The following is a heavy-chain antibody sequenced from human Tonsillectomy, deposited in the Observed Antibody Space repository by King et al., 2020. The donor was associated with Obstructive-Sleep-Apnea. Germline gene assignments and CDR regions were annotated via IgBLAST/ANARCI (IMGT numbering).Heavy chain of an antibody. CDR1: GGSISSYY. CDR2: IYYSGST. D-gene: IGHD2-2*01. J-gene: IGHJ5*02. Sequence: QLQESGPGLVKPSETLSLTCTVSGGSISSYYWNWIRQPPGKGLEWIGYIYYSGSTNYNPSLKSRVTISVDTSKNQFSLKLTSVPAADTAVYYFARGRGDCSSTSCYVGQFDPWGQGTLVTVSS. V-gene: IGHV4-59*01. CDR3: ARGRGDCSSTSCYVGQFDP.